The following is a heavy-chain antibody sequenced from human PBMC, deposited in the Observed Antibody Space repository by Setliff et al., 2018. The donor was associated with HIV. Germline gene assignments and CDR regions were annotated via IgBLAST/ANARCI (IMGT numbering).Heavy chain of an antibody. D-gene: IGHD3-3*01. CDR3: ASWGGFEWLLSEEAFDI. CDR1: GYSISSDYY. V-gene: IGHV4-38-2*02. CDR2: IYHSGIT. J-gene: IGHJ3*02. Sequence: SETLSLTCTVSGYSISSDYYWGWIRQPPGKGLEWIGSIYHSGITYYNPSLKSRVTISVDTSKNQFSLNLSSVTAADTAGYYCASWGGFEWLLSEEAFDIWGQGTMVTVSS.